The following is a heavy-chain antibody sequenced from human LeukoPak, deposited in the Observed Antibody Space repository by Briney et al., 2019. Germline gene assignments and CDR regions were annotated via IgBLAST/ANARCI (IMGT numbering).Heavy chain of an antibody. D-gene: IGHD3-10*01. Sequence: SETLSLTCKVSGGSVGSFSWSWIRQSPGKGLEWIGFIYYNGSTSYHPSLKSRVTISVDRSKSQFSLKLTSVTAADTALYYCARDVGYCGSGSSGEEWFDPWGQGTLATVSS. J-gene: IGHJ5*02. V-gene: IGHV4-59*02. CDR1: GGSVGSFS. CDR2: IYYNGST. CDR3: ARDVGYCGSGSSGEEWFDP.